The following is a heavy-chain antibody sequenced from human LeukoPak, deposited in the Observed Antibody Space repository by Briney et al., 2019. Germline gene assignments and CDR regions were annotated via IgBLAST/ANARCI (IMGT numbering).Heavy chain of an antibody. V-gene: IGHV3-21*01. Sequence: GGSLRLSCAASGFTFSSYSMNWVRQAPGKGLEWVSSISSSSSYIYYADSVKGRFTISRDNAKNSLYLQMNSLRAEDTAVYYCARSGGPGCSSTSCYPSKYYYYYMDVWGKGTTVTVSS. CDR1: GFTFSSYS. CDR3: ARSGGPGCSSTSCYPSKYYYYYMDV. D-gene: IGHD2-2*01. J-gene: IGHJ6*03. CDR2: ISSSSSYI.